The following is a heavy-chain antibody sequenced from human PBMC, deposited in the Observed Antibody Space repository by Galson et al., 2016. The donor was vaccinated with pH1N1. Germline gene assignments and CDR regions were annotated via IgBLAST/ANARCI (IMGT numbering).Heavy chain of an antibody. Sequence: SLRLSCAASGFTFSSYWMTWVRQAPGKGLEWVANIRQDGGVIYYVDSVKGRFTISRDNAKNSLYLQMNSLRVEDTAVYFCARSIAARDSYWGQGTLVIVSS. CDR2: IRQDGGVI. V-gene: IGHV3-7*04. D-gene: IGHD6-6*01. CDR1: GFTFSSYW. J-gene: IGHJ4*02. CDR3: ARSIAARDSY.